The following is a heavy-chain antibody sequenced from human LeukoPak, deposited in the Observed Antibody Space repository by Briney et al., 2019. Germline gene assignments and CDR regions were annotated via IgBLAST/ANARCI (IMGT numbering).Heavy chain of an antibody. V-gene: IGHV3-7*01. D-gene: IGHD1-26*01. Sequence: QPGGSLRLSCAASGFTFAGYWISWVRQAPGKGLEWVANIKQDASEEYYVDSVKGRFTISRDNAKNSLYLQMNSLKAEDTAVYYCVRDRGRALVDYWGQGTLVTVSS. J-gene: IGHJ4*02. CDR1: GFTFAGYW. CDR3: VRDRGRALVDY. CDR2: IKQDASEE.